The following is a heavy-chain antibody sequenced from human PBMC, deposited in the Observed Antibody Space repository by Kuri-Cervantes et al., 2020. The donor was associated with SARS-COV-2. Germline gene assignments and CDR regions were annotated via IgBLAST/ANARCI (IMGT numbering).Heavy chain of an antibody. CDR3: ARGLDIAARPVFYYGMDV. J-gene: IGHJ6*02. CDR1: GYTFTGYY. Sequence: ASVKVSCKASGYTFTGYYIHWVRQAPGQGLEWMGWINPNSGGTNSAQEFQGWVTMTRDTSISTVYMELSSLRSEDTAVYCCARGLDIAARPVFYYGMDVWGQGTTVTVSS. V-gene: IGHV1-2*04. D-gene: IGHD6-6*01. CDR2: INPNSGGT.